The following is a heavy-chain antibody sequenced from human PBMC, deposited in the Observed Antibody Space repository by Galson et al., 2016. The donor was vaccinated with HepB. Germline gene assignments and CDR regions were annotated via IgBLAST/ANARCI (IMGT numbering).Heavy chain of an antibody. V-gene: IGHV3-23*01. J-gene: IGHJ3*01. CDR1: GFIFSSYA. Sequence: SLRLSCAASGFIFSSYAMTWVRQAPGKGLEWVSAISGSGTNTYYADSVKGRFTISRDSSKDTLYLQMNSLRAEDTAVYYCAKAYSQLQPDDAFDFWGQGTMVTVSS. CDR3: AKAYSQLQPDDAFDF. D-gene: IGHD2-21*01. CDR2: ISGSGTNT.